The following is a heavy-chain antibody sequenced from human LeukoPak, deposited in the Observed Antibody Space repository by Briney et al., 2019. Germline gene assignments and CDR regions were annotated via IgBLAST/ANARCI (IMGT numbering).Heavy chain of an antibody. CDR3: ARVVAYSSGWTPFDY. CDR1: GGSISSYY. J-gene: IGHJ4*02. V-gene: IGHV4-59*01. D-gene: IGHD6-19*01. Sequence: ASETLSLTCTVSGGSISSYYWSWFRQPPGKGLEWIGYIYYSGSTNYNPSLKSRVTISVDTSKNQFSLKLSSVTAADTAVYYCARVVAYSSGWTPFDYWGQGTLVTVSS. CDR2: IYYSGST.